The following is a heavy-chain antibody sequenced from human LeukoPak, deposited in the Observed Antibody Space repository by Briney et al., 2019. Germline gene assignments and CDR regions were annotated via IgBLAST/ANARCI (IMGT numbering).Heavy chain of an antibody. CDR1: GFTVSTNY. CDR3: AKDVRVGGGGMDV. Sequence: GGSLRLSCAVSGFTVSTNYMNWVRQAPGKGLEWVSIIYSGGSTYYTDSVKGRFTISRDNSKNTVSLQMNSLRAEDTAVYYCAKDVRVGGGGMDVWGQGTPVTVSS. J-gene: IGHJ6*02. D-gene: IGHD1-26*01. CDR2: IYSGGST. V-gene: IGHV3-53*01.